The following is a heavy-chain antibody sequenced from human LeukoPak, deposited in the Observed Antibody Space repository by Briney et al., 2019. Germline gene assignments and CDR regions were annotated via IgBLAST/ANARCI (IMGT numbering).Heavy chain of an antibody. CDR2: INPNSGGT. V-gene: IGHV1-2*02. CDR3: ARDWLYYGSGSYRVLGY. J-gene: IGHJ4*02. CDR1: GYTFTGYY. D-gene: IGHD3-10*01. Sequence: ASVKASCKASGYTFTGYYMHWVRQAPGQGLEWMGWINPNSGGTNYAQKFQGRVTMTRDTSISTAYMELSRLRSDDTAVYYCARDWLYYGSGSYRVLGYWGQGTLVTVSS.